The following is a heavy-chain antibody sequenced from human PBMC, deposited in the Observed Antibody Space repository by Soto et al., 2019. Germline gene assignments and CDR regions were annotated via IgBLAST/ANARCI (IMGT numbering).Heavy chain of an antibody. J-gene: IGHJ4*02. Sequence: SGPMLVNPTQTLTLTCTFSGFSLSTSGMCVSWIRQPPGKALEWLALIDWDDDKYYSTSLKTRLTISKDTSKNQVVLTMTNMDPVDTATYYCARTASLAVAGPLDYWGQGTLVTVSS. CDR1: GFSLSTSGMC. CDR3: ARTASLAVAGPLDY. D-gene: IGHD6-19*01. V-gene: IGHV2-70*01. CDR2: IDWDDDK.